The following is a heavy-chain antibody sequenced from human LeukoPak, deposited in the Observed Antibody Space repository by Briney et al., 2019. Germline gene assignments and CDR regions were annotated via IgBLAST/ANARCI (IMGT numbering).Heavy chain of an antibody. V-gene: IGHV7-4-1*02. CDR3: ARSWYYYDSSGYHDAFDI. Sequence: GASVKVSCKASGYTFTSYAMNWVRQAPGQGLEWMGWINTNTRNPTYAQGFTGRFVFSLDTSVSTAYLQISSLKAEDTAVYYCARSWYYYDSSGYHDAFDIWGQGTMVTVSS. D-gene: IGHD3-22*01. CDR1: GYTFTSYA. CDR2: INTNTRNP. J-gene: IGHJ3*02.